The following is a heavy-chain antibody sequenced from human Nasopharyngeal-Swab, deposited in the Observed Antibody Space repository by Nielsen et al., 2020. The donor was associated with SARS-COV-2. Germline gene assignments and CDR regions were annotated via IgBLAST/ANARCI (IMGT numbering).Heavy chain of an antibody. D-gene: IGHD3-22*01. Sequence: LKISCAASGFTFSSYDMHWVRQATGKGLEWVSAIGTAGDTYYPGSVKGRFTISRENAKNSLYLQMNSLRAGDTAVYYCARGVSTYDSSGYPRSYYYYGMDVWGQGTTVTVSS. V-gene: IGHV3-13*04. J-gene: IGHJ6*02. CDR2: IGTAGDT. CDR3: ARGVSTYDSSGYPRSYYYYGMDV. CDR1: GFTFSSYD.